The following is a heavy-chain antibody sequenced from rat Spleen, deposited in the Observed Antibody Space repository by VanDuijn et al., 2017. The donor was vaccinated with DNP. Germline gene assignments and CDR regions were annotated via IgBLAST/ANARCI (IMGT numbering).Heavy chain of an antibody. J-gene: IGHJ1*01. CDR2: MSTSGGST. CDR3: ARRGYYGSYWYFDF. Sequence: EVQLVESGGGLVQPGRSLKLSCAASGFSFSDYDMAWVRQAPTKGLEWVACMSTSGGSTYYRDSVKGRFTVSRDNAKSTLYLQMDSLRSEDTATYYCARRGYYGSYWYFDFWGPGTMVTVSS. CDR1: GFSFSDYD. D-gene: IGHD1-6*01. V-gene: IGHV5-25*01.